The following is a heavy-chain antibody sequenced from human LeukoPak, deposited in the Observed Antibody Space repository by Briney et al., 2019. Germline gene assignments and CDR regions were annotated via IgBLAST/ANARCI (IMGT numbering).Heavy chain of an antibody. V-gene: IGHV4-59*12. J-gene: IGHJ2*01. CDR1: GGSISSYY. CDR2: MYYSGST. CDR3: ARRSSGVLIDL. D-gene: IGHD6-19*01. Sequence: SETLSLTCTVSGGSISSYYWSWIRQPPGKGLEWIGYMYYSGSTNYNPSLKSRVTISVDRSKNQFSLKLSSVTAADTAVYYCARRSSGVLIDLWGRGTLVTVSS.